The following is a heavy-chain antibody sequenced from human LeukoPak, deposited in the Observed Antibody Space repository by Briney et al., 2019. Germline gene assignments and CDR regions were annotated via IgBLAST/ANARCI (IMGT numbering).Heavy chain of an antibody. Sequence: SSETLSLTCAVYGGSFRGYYWSWIRQPPGKGLEWIGEINHSGSTNYNPSLKSRVTISVDTSKNQLSLKLNSVTAADTAVYYCANRNCGITSCHVGYNWFDPWGHGTLVTVSS. D-gene: IGHD2-2*01. V-gene: IGHV4-34*01. CDR2: INHSGST. CDR3: ANRNCGITSCHVGYNWFDP. J-gene: IGHJ5*02. CDR1: GGSFRGYY.